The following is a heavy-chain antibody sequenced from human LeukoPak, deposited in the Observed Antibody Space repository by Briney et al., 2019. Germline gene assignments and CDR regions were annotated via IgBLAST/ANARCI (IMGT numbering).Heavy chain of an antibody. Sequence: GGSLRLPCAASGFTFSSYWMSWVRQAPGKGLEWVANIKQDGSEKYYVDSVKGRFTISRDNAKNSLYLQMNSLRAEDTAVYYCARDADYYDSSGLDYWGQGTLVTVSS. CDR2: IKQDGSEK. CDR3: ARDADYYDSSGLDY. J-gene: IGHJ4*02. D-gene: IGHD3-22*01. V-gene: IGHV3-7*01. CDR1: GFTFSSYW.